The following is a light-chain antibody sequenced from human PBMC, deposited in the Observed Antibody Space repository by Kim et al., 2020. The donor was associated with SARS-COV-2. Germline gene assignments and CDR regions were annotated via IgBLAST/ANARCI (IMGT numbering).Light chain of an antibody. J-gene: IGKJ3*01. CDR1: QDISNY. Sequence: SVGDRVTITCQASQDISNYLNWYQQKPGKAPKLLIYDASNLETGVPSRFSGSGSGTDFTFTISSLQPEDIATYYCQQYDNLPPFTFGPGTKVDIK. CDR3: QQYDNLPPFT. CDR2: DAS. V-gene: IGKV1-33*01.